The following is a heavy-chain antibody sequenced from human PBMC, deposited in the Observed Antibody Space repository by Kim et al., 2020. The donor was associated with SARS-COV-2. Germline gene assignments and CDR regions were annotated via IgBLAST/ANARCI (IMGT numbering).Heavy chain of an antibody. CDR2: ISAYNGNT. V-gene: IGHV1-18*04. CDR1: GYTFTSYG. CDR3: ARGYYDSSGYSRRFYYFDY. Sequence: ASVKVSCKASGYTFTSYGISWVRQAPGQGLEWMGWISAYNGNTNYAQKLQGRVTMTTDTSTSTAYMELRSLRSDDTAVYYCARGYYDSSGYSRRFYYFDYWGQGTLGTVSS. J-gene: IGHJ4*02. D-gene: IGHD3-22*01.